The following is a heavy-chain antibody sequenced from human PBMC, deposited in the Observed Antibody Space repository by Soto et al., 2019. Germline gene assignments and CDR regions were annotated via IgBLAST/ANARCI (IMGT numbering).Heavy chain of an antibody. J-gene: IGHJ6*02. CDR3: ASRRHGDNLAFDYYYGMDV. CDR2: IIPIFGTA. CDR1: GGTFSSYA. D-gene: IGHD3-16*01. Sequence: QVQLVQSGAEVKKPGSSVKVSCKASGGTFSSYAISWVRQAPGQGLEWMGGIIPIFGTANYAQKFQGRVTITADESTSTAYMELSSLRSEDTAVYYCASRRHGDNLAFDYYYGMDVWGQGTTVTVSS. V-gene: IGHV1-69*01.